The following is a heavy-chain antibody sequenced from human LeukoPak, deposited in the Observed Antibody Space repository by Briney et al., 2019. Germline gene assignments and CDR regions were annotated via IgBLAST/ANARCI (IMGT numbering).Heavy chain of an antibody. CDR1: GGSFSSGSYY. CDR2: IYTSGNT. V-gene: IGHV4-61*02. Sequence: PSETLSLTCTVSGGSFSSGSYYWSWIRQPAGKGLEWIGRIYTSGNTNYNPSLKSRVTISVDTSKNQFSLKLSSVTAADTAVYYCARAQAMIIAWNWFDPWGQGTLVTVSS. D-gene: IGHD3-22*01. J-gene: IGHJ5*02. CDR3: ARAQAMIIAWNWFDP.